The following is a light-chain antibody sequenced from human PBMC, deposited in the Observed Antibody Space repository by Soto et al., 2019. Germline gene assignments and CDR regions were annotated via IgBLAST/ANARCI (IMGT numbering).Light chain of an antibody. CDR1: SSNIGAGYD. CDR2: GNT. V-gene: IGLV1-40*01. J-gene: IGLJ2*01. CDR3: QSYDSSLTVV. Sequence: QTVVTQPPSVSGAPGQRVTISCTGSSSNIGAGYDVHWYQQLPGTAPKLLIYGNTNRPSGVPDRFSASKSGTSASLDITGLQAEDEAEYFCQSYDSSLTVVFGGGTKLTVL.